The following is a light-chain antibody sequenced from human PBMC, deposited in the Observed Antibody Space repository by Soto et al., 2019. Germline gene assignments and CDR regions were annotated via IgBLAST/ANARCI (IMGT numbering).Light chain of an antibody. J-gene: IGKJ1*01. CDR2: KAS. CDR1: QTISSW. CDR3: QYYNSYSEA. Sequence: DIQMTQSPSTLSGSVGDRVTITCRDSQTISSWLAWYQQKPGKAPKLLIYKASTLKSGVPSRFSGSGSGTVFTLTISSLQPDDFATYYCQYYNSYSEAFGQGTKVELK. V-gene: IGKV1-5*03.